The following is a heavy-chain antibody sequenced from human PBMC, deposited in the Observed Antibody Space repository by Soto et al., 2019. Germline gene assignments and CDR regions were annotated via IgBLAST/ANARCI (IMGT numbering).Heavy chain of an antibody. CDR3: ARCPEDYGEYSYYFDY. CDR2: IYYSGST. V-gene: IGHV4-31*03. Sequence: LSLTCTVSGGSISSGGYYWSWIRQHPGKGLEWIGYIYYSGSTYYNPSLKSRVTISVDTSKNQFSLKLSSVTAADTAVYYCARCPEDYGEYSYYFDYWGQGTLVTVSS. D-gene: IGHD4-17*01. CDR1: GGSISSGGYY. J-gene: IGHJ4*02.